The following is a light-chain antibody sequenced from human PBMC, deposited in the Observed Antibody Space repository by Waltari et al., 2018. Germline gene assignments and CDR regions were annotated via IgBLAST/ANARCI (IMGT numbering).Light chain of an antibody. CDR1: QSVLFSANNKNY. CDR2: WAS. CDR3: QQYFSSPWT. Sequence: DVVMIQSPDSLAVSLGERATINCTSSQSVLFSANNKNYLGWYQQKPGHPPKLLIYWASTRNSGVPDRFSGSGSGTEFTLTISSLQAEDVAVYYCQQYFSSPWTFGQGTKVEIK. J-gene: IGKJ1*01. V-gene: IGKV4-1*01.